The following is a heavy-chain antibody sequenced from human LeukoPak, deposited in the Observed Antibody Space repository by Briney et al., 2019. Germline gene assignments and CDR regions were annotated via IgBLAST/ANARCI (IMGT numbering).Heavy chain of an antibody. J-gene: IGHJ4*02. CDR1: GFTFSSYA. Sequence: GRSLRLSCSVSGFTFSSYAIHWVRQAPGKGLEYVSAISRNGGSTYYADSVKGRFTISRDNSKNTLYLQMSSLRVDDTAVYYCVKAVGYSGYDPPDYWGQGTLVTVSS. CDR2: ISRNGGST. V-gene: IGHV3-64D*06. D-gene: IGHD5-12*01. CDR3: VKAVGYSGYDPPDY.